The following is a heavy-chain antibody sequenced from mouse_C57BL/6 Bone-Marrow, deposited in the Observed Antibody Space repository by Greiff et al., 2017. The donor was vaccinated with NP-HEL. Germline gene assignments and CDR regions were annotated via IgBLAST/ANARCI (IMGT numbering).Heavy chain of an antibody. V-gene: IGHV1-72*01. CDR3: ARGGKYYYYGWCAY. CDR1: GYTFTSYW. CDR2: IDPNSGGT. Sequence: QVQLQQPGAELVKPGASVKLSCKASGYTFTSYWMHWVKQRPGRGLEWIGRIDPNSGGTKYNEKFKSKATLTVDKPSSTAYIQLSSLTSEDSAVYYCARGGKYYYYGWCAYWGQGTLVTVSA. D-gene: IGHD2-4*01. J-gene: IGHJ3*01.